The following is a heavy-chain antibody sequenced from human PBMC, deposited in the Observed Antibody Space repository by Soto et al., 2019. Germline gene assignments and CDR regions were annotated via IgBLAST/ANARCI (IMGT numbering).Heavy chain of an antibody. V-gene: IGHV3-30*03. CDR1: GFTFSVFG. CDR3: ATTITLSPWDDSRGRGALIDH. J-gene: IGHJ4*02. CDR2: ISHGGNSK. Sequence: QVHLVESGGGVVQPGGSLRLSCAASGFTFSVFGMHWVRQAPGKGPEWVAVISHGGNSKHYADSVKGRFTISRDNAKNTLSLLMARLRPEDTALHYCATTITLSPWDDSRGRGALIDHWGQGTLVTVSS. D-gene: IGHD6-19*01.